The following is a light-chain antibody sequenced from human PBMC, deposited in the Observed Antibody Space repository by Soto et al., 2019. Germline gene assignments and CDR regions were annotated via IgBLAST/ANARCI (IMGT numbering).Light chain of an antibody. CDR1: SSNIGNNA. J-gene: IGLJ2*01. V-gene: IGLV1-36*01. Sequence: QSVLTQPPSVSEAPRQRVTISCSGSSSNIGNNAVNWYQQLPGKAPKLLIYYDDLLPSGVSDRFSGSKSGTSASLAISGLQSEDEADYYCSAWYDSLNGVVFGGGTKVTVL. CDR3: SAWYDSLNGVV. CDR2: YDD.